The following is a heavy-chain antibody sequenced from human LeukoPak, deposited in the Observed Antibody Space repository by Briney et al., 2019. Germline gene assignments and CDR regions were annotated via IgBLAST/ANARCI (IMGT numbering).Heavy chain of an antibody. J-gene: IGHJ4*02. CDR1: GFTFSSYA. CDR2: ISYDGSNK. CDR3: ARVLGTFDY. V-gene: IGHV3-30*04. Sequence: GRSLRLSCAASGFTFSSYAMHWVRQAPGKGLEWVAVISYDGSNKYYADPVKGRFTISRDNSKNTLCLQMNSLRAEDTAVYYCARVLGTFDYWGQGTLVTVSS.